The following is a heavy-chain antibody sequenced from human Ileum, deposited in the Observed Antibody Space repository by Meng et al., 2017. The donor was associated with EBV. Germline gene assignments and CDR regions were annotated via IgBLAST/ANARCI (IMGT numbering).Heavy chain of an antibody. D-gene: IGHD1-14*01. J-gene: IGHJ4*02. CDR2: IYHSGIT. CDR1: GGSISSSNW. V-gene: IGHV4-4*02. Sequence: VLLKASGHGRVKPSGSLSLTCAVSGGSISSSNWWSWVRQPPGKGLEWIGKIYHSGITIYNPSLKSRVTMSVDNSKNQFSLKLNSMTAADTAVYYCARDPTGGEDHQRVWGQGTLVTVFS. CDR3: ARDPTGGEDHQRV.